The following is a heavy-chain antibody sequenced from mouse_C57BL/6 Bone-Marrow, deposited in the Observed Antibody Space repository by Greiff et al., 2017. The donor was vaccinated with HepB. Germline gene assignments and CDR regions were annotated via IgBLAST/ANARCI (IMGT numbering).Heavy chain of an antibody. CDR3: ARGGSSFYAMDY. CDR1: GFTFSDYG. V-gene: IGHV5-15*01. CDR2: ISNLAYSI. Sequence: EVQRVESGGGLVQPGGSLKLSCAASGFTFSDYGMAWVRQAPRKGPEWVAFISNLAYSIYYADTVTGRFTISRENAKNTLYLEMSSLRSEDTAMYYCARGGSSFYAMDYWGQGTSVTVSS. J-gene: IGHJ4*01. D-gene: IGHD1-1*01.